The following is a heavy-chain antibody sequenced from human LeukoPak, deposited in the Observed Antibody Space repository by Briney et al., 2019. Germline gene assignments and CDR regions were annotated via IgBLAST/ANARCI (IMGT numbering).Heavy chain of an antibody. CDR2: IRNDGGDK. D-gene: IGHD1-1*01. V-gene: IGHV3-30*02. J-gene: IGHJ4*02. CDR1: GFTFRNYG. CDR3: IKDTNWAFDF. Sequence: GGSLRLSCVAAGFTFRNYGMHWVRQAPGKGLEWVAFIRNDGGDKYYADSEKGRFTISRDNSKNTFYMELSSLRTEDSATYYCIKDTNWAFDFWGQGTLVTVSS.